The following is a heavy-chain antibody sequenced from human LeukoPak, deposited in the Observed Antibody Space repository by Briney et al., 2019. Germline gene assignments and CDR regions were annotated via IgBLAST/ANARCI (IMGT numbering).Heavy chain of an antibody. D-gene: IGHD3-22*01. Sequence: SETLSLTCAVYGGSFSGYYWSWIRQPPGKGLEWIGEINHSGSTNYNPSLKSRVTISVDTSKNQFSLKLSSVTAADTAVYYCARVDYDSSDYYYYYYMDVWGKGTTVTISS. CDR2: INHSGST. CDR1: GGSFSGYY. V-gene: IGHV4-34*01. J-gene: IGHJ6*03. CDR3: ARVDYDSSDYYYYYYMDV.